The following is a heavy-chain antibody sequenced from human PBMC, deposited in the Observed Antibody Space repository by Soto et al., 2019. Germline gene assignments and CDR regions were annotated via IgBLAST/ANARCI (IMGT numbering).Heavy chain of an antibody. D-gene: IGHD2-8*01. CDR1: GGTFSSYA. CDR3: ARDVRARPGYCTNGVCYYYSYGRDV. CDR2: IIPIFGTA. Sequence: SVKVSCKASGGTFSSYAISWVRQAPRQGLEWMGGIIPIFGTANYAQKFQGRVTITADKSTSTAYMELSSVRSEDTAVYYCARDVRARPGYCTNGVCYYYSYGRDVWGQGSTVAASS. J-gene: IGHJ6*02. V-gene: IGHV1-69*06.